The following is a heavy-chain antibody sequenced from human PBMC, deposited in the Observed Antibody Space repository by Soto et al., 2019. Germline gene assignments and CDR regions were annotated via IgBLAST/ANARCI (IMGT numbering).Heavy chain of an antibody. CDR2: TRNKANSYTT. J-gene: IGHJ4*02. D-gene: IGHD3-9*01. CDR1: GFTFSDHY. Sequence: GGSLRLSCAASGFTFSDHYMDWVRQAPGKGLEWVGRTRNKANSYTTEYASSVKGRFTISRDDSKNSLYLQMNSLKTEDTAVSYCARVRADAYDILTGYDYWGQGTMVTVSS. CDR3: ARVRADAYDILTGYDY. V-gene: IGHV3-72*01.